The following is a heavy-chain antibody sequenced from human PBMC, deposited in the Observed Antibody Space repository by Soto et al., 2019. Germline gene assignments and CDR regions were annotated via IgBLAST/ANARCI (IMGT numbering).Heavy chain of an antibody. Sequence: EVQVLESGGGLVQPGGSLRVSCVTSGFTFSTYAMSWVRQAPGKGLEWVSAISGSGGSTYYADSVKGRFTISRDNSRNSLYLQINSLSSDDMAVYFCAQGSSAYRPYYFDHWGQGTVVTVSS. CDR1: GFTFSTYA. CDR2: ISGSGGST. J-gene: IGHJ4*02. V-gene: IGHV3-23*01. D-gene: IGHD3-22*01. CDR3: AQGSSAYRPYYFDH.